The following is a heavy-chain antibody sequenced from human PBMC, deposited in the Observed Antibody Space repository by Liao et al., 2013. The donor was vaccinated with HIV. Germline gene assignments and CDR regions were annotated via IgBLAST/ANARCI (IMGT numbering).Heavy chain of an antibody. Sequence: QVQLQESGPGLVKPSQTLSLTCTVSGGSISSGDYYWNWIRQPPGKGLEWIGYIFYNGATYYNPSLKSRVTISLDTSKRQFSLKLNSVTAADTAVYYCARNSGYGDYSEVYRSRYFDLWGRGTLVTVSS. V-gene: IGHV4-30-4*08. CDR2: IFYNGAT. CDR1: GGSISSGDYY. D-gene: IGHD4-17*01. J-gene: IGHJ2*01. CDR3: ARNSGYGDYSEVYRSRYFDL.